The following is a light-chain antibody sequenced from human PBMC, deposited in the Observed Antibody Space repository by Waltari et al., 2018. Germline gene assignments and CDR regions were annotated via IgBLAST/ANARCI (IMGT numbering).Light chain of an antibody. V-gene: IGLV2-11*01. J-gene: IGLJ3*02. CDR2: DVS. Sequence: QSALTQPRSVSGSPGQSVTTSCTGPSSDVGAYNYFSWYQQHPARAPKLMIYDVSERPSGVSARFSGSKSGNTATLTISGLQADDGADYYCCSYAGSSTLVFGGGTTLTVV. CDR3: CSYAGSSTLV. CDR1: SSDVGAYNY.